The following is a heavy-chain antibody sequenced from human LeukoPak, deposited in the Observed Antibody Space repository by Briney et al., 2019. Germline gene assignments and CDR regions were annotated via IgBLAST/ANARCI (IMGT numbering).Heavy chain of an antibody. V-gene: IGHV3-21*01. D-gene: IGHD2-2*01. CDR2: ISSSSSYI. J-gene: IGHJ6*02. Sequence: GGSLRLSCAASGFTFSSYNMNWVRQAPGKGLEWVSCISSSSSYIYYADSVKGRFTISRDNSKNTLYLQMNSLRAEDTAVYYCARDLGDQLAYYYGMDVWGQGTTVTVSS. CDR1: GFTFSSYN. CDR3: ARDLGDQLAYYYGMDV.